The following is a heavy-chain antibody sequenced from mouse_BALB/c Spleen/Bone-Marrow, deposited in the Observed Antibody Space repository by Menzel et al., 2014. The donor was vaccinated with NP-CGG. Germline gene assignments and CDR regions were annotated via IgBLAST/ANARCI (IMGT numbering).Heavy chain of an antibody. J-gene: IGHJ3*01. CDR2: INPSNGGT. D-gene: IGHD3-3*01. Sequence: QQSGTELVKPGASVKLSCKASGYTFTSYYMFWVKQRPGQGLEGIGEINPSNGGTVFNEKFKSKVTLTVDKSSSTAYIQLSGLTSEDSAVYYCIRSAGTGFAYWGQGTLVTVS. CDR1: GYTFTSYY. CDR3: IRSAGTGFAY. V-gene: IGHV1-53*01.